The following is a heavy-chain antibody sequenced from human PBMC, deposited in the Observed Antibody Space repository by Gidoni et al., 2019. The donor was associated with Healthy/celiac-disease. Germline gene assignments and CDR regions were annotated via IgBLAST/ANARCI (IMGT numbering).Heavy chain of an antibody. V-gene: IGHV3-21*01. J-gene: IGHJ5*02. Sequence: EVQLVESGGGLVKPGGSLRLSCAASGFTFSSYSMNWVRQAPGKGLEWFSSISSSSSYIYYADSVKGRFTISRDNAKNSLYLQMNSLRAEDTAVYYCARGGSVVPAAMTWFDPWGQGTLVTVSS. CDR1: GFTFSSYS. D-gene: IGHD2-2*01. CDR2: ISSSSSYI. CDR3: ARGGSVVPAAMTWFDP.